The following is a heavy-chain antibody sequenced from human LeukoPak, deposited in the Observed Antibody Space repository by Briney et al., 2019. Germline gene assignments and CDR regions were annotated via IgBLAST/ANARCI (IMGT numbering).Heavy chain of an antibody. V-gene: IGHV4-34*01. Sequence: SETLSLTCAVYGGSFSGYYWSWIRQPPGKGLEWIGEINHRGSTTYNPSLKSRVTISVDMSKSQFSLKLSSVTAADTAVYYCARDRYSNSFYYYYAMDVWGRGTTVTVSS. CDR1: GGSFSGYY. J-gene: IGHJ6*02. CDR2: INHRGST. D-gene: IGHD4-11*01. CDR3: ARDRYSNSFYYYYAMDV.